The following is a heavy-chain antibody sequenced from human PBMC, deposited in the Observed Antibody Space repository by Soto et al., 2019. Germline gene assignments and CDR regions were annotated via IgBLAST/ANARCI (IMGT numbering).Heavy chain of an antibody. CDR1: GFTFSSYG. J-gene: IGHJ6*02. CDR2: ISYDGSNK. CDR3: TKRKAGVGEFHGMDV. Sequence: GGSLRLSCAASGFTFSSYGKHWVRQAPGKGLEWVAAISYDGSNKYYADSVKGRFTISRDNSKNTLYLQMNSLRAEDTAVYYCTKRKAGVGEFHGMDVWGQGNPVTGFS. V-gene: IGHV3-30*18. D-gene: IGHD3-10*01.